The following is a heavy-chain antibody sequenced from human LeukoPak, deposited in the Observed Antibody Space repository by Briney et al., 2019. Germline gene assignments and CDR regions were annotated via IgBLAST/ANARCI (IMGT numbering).Heavy chain of an antibody. CDR3: ARDKIVGASRFDY. J-gene: IGHJ4*02. Sequence: GGSLRLSCAGSGFSFSSYWMSWVRRAPGKGLEWVANIKEDGSEKNYVDSVKGRFTISRDNAKNSVYLQLNSLRAADTAVYYCARDKIVGASRFDYWGQGTLVTVSS. CDR2: IKEDGSEK. D-gene: IGHD1-26*01. V-gene: IGHV3-7*01. CDR1: GFSFSSYW.